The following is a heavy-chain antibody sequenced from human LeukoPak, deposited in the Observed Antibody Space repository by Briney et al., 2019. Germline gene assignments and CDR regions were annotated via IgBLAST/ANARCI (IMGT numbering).Heavy chain of an antibody. CDR2: IRYDGSNK. Sequence: PGGSLRLSCAASGFTFSSYGMHWVRQAPGKGLEWVAFIRYDGSNKYYADSVKGRFTISRDNSKNTLYLQMSSLRAEDTAVYYCARGLTYYFDYWGQGTLVTVSS. CDR3: ARGLTYYFDY. CDR1: GFTFSSYG. D-gene: IGHD4/OR15-4a*01. V-gene: IGHV3-30*02. J-gene: IGHJ4*02.